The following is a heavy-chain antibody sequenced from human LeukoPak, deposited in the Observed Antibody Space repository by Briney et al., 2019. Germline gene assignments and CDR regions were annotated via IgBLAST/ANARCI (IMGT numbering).Heavy chain of an antibody. Sequence: GGSLRLSCAASGFTFSSYSMNWVRQAPGKGLEWVSYISSSGSTIYYADSVKGRFTISRDNAKNSLYLQMNSLRAEDTAVYYCASEILTRRGQYWGQGTLVTVSS. CDR1: GFTFSSYS. V-gene: IGHV3-48*04. J-gene: IGHJ4*02. CDR2: ISSSGSTI. CDR3: ASEILTRRGQY. D-gene: IGHD2-8*01.